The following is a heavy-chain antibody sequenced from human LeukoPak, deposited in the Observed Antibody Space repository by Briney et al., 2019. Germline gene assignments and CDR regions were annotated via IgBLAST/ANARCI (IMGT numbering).Heavy chain of an antibody. V-gene: IGHV3-15*01. CDR2: IKSKTDGRTP. J-gene: IGHJ4*02. Sequence: GGSLRLSCAASGFTFSNAWMSWVRQAPGKGPEWVGRIKSKTDGRTPDYAAPVKGRFTISRDDSKNTLYLQMNSLKTEDTAVYYCTGVSRSSWYDYWGQGTLVTVSS. CDR1: GFTFSNAW. D-gene: IGHD6-13*01. CDR3: TGVSRSSWYDY.